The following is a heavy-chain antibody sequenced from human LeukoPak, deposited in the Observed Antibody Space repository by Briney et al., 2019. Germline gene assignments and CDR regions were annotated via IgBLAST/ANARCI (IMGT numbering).Heavy chain of an antibody. Sequence: VASVKVSCKASGGTFSSYAISWVRQAPGQGLEWMGGIIPIFGTANYAQKFQGRVTITADESTSTAYMELSSLRSEDTAVYYCAKAGYCSSTSCYIDAFDIWGQGTMVTVSS. J-gene: IGHJ3*02. CDR1: GGTFSSYA. D-gene: IGHD2-2*02. CDR3: AKAGYCSSTSCYIDAFDI. V-gene: IGHV1-69*13. CDR2: IIPIFGTA.